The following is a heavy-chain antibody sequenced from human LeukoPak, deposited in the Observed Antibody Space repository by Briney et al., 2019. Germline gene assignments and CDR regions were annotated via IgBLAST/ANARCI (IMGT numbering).Heavy chain of an antibody. V-gene: IGHV3-64*02. D-gene: IGHD6-19*01. J-gene: IGHJ4*02. CDR2: ISTNGDGT. Sequence: GGSLRLSCAASGFTFSNSAMYWVRQAPGKGLEFVSVISTNGDGTYYADSVKGRFTISRDNSKNTLYLQMGSLRADDMAVYYCARGLAISSSGWYDTFDYWGQGALVTVSS. CDR3: ARGLAISSSGWYDTFDY. CDR1: GFTFSNSA.